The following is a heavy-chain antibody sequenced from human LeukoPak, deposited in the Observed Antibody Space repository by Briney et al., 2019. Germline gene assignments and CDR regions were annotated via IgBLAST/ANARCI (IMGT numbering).Heavy chain of an antibody. V-gene: IGHV3-66*02. Sequence: GGSLRLSCAASGFIVNSYAMSWVRQAPGKGLAWVSLIYSDGVTQYADSVKGRFTISRDNSKNALYLQMNSLRDEDTAVYFCARDRAEGKTWVEFDPWGQGTLVTVSS. CDR3: ARDRAEGKTWVEFDP. CDR1: GFIVNSYA. J-gene: IGHJ5*02. CDR2: IYSDGVT.